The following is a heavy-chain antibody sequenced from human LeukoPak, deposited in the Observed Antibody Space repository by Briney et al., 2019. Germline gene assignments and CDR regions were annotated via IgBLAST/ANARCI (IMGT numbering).Heavy chain of an antibody. CDR3: ARDPDPGTTDY. D-gene: IGHD1-7*01. CDR2: INENGGEK. CDR1: GFTSSNYW. Sequence: GGSLRLSCAVSGFTSSNYWMSWVRQAPGKGLEWVADINENGGEKYYVDSVEGRFTISRDNAKSSLYLQMNTLRAEDTAVYYCARDPDPGTTDYWGQGTLVTVSS. J-gene: IGHJ4*02. V-gene: IGHV3-7*01.